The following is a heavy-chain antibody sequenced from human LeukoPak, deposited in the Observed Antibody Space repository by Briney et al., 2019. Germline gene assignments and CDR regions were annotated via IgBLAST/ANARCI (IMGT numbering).Heavy chain of an antibody. D-gene: IGHD2-2*01. Sequence: GGSLRLSCAASGFTFSSYGMHWVRQAPGKGLEWVAVISYDGSNKYYADSVKGRFTISRDNSKNTLYLQMNSLRAEDTAVYYCARAAAIVVVPAVPHMDVWGKGTTVTVSS. CDR1: GFTFSSYG. V-gene: IGHV3-30*03. J-gene: IGHJ6*03. CDR2: ISYDGSNK. CDR3: ARAAAIVVVPAVPHMDV.